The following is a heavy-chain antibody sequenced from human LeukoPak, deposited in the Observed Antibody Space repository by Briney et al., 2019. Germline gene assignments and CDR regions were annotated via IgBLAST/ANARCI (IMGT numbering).Heavy chain of an antibody. CDR1: GGSITSSTYY. J-gene: IGHJ3*02. CDR3: ARDKIVRAAHDAFDI. D-gene: IGHD3-10*01. Sequence: SETLSLTCTVSGGSITSSTYYWGWIRQPPGKGLEWIGSIYYTGSTYYNPSLKSRVTISIDTSKNQFSLNLTSVTAADTAVYFCARDKIVRAAHDAFDIWGQGTVVTVSS. V-gene: IGHV4-39*07. CDR2: IYYTGST.